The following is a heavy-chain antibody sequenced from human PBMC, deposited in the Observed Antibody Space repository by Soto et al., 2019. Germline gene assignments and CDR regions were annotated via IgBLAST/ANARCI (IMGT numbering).Heavy chain of an antibody. J-gene: IGHJ3*01. CDR1: GFTFSIYT. CDR2: IISSSNYI. CDR3: ARKSIGAFDF. D-gene: IGHD3-10*01. Sequence: PGGSLRLSCAASGFTFSIYTMNWVRQAPGKGLEWVSSIISSSNYIDYADSVKGRFTISRDNTKNSLFLQMDSLRVEDTAIYYSARKSIGAFDFWGQGSLVTVSS. V-gene: IGHV3-21*01.